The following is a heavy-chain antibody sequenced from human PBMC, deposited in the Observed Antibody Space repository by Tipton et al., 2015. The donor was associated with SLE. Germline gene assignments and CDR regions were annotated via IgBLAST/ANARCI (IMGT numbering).Heavy chain of an antibody. J-gene: IGHJ6*02. CDR2: INAGNGNT. D-gene: IGHD4-23*01. V-gene: IGHV1-3*01. CDR1: GYTFTSYA. CDR3: ARDQGGTVVTHIYYYGMDV. Sequence: QSGPEVKKPGASVKVSCKASGYTFTSYAMHWVRQAPGQRLEWMGWINAGNGNTKYSQKFQGRVTITTDESTSTAYMELSSLRSEDTAVYYCARDQGGTVVTHIYYYGMDVWGQGTTVTVSS.